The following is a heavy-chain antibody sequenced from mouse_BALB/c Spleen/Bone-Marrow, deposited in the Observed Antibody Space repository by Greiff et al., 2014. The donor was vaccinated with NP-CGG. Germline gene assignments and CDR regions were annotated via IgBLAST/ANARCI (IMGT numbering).Heavy chain of an antibody. Sequence: VQLKESGGGLVQPGGSRKLSCAASGFTFSSFGMHWVRQAPEKGLEWVAYISSGCSTIYYADTVKGRFTISRDNPKNTLFLQMTSLRSEDTAMYYCARDVPLYDVGYFDYWGQGTTLTVSS. V-gene: IGHV5-17*02. CDR3: ARDVPLYDVGYFDY. CDR2: ISSGCSTI. D-gene: IGHD2-14*01. J-gene: IGHJ2*01. CDR1: GFTFSSFG.